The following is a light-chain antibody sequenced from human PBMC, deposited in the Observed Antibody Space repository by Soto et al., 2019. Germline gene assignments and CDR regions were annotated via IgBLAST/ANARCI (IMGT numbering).Light chain of an antibody. CDR2: EVI. V-gene: IGLV2-14*03. Sequence: QSALTQPASVSGSPGQSITISCTGTDSDVGGYNYVSWYQQHPGKAPKLMIYEVINRPSGVSTRFSGSKSASTASLTISGLQAEDEADYYCSAYTVSRTYVFGTGTKLTVL. CDR1: DSDVGGYNY. CDR3: SAYTVSRTYV. J-gene: IGLJ1*01.